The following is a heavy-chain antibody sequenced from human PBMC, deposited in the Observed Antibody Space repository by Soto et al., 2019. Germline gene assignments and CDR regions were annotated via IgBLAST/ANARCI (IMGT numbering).Heavy chain of an antibody. D-gene: IGHD3-22*01. CDR2: ISPDNGNT. Sequence: QVQLVQSGAEVKKPWASVRVSCKASGYTFISYGISWVRQAPGQGLEWMGWISPDNGNTNYAQKVQGRVTMTTATTTSKAYMEMRSLRSDDTAVYYCARDIASFTTRWFDPWGQGTLVTVSS. J-gene: IGHJ5*02. V-gene: IGHV1-18*04. CDR1: GYTFISYG. CDR3: ARDIASFTTRWFDP.